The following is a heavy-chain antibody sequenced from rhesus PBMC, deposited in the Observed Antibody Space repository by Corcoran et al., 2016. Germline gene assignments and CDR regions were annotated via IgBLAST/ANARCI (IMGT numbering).Heavy chain of an antibody. CDR1: GGSISSSNW. CDR3: ARHLGSSYGWRFDV. D-gene: IGHD6-43*01. CDR2: IHDGTVNT. V-gene: IGHV4-93*02. J-gene: IGHJ5-1*01. Sequence: QVQLQESGPAVVKPSETLSLTCAGSGGSISSSNWWDWIRQSPGKGLEWIGGIHDGTVNTCCSPALTGRVTLSLDTSQNQFSVKLSSVTAADTAVDFCARHLGSSYGWRFDVWGAGVLVTVSS.